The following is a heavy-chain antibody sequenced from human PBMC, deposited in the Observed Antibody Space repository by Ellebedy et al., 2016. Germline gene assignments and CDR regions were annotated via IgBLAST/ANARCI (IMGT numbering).Heavy chain of an antibody. CDR1: GFTFSSYA. CDR2: ISYDGSNK. V-gene: IGHV3-30-3*01. D-gene: IGHD3-10*01. J-gene: IGHJ2*01. Sequence: GESLKISXAASGFTFSSYAMHWVRQAPGKGLEWVAVISYDGSNKYYADSVKGRFTISRDNSKNTLYLQMNSLRAEDTAVYYCARDEWYYGSGSYSDHWYFDLWGRGTLVTVSS. CDR3: ARDEWYYGSGSYSDHWYFDL.